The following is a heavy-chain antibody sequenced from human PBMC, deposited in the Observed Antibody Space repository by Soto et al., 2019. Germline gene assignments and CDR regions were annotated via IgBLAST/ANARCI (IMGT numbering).Heavy chain of an antibody. J-gene: IGHJ3*02. D-gene: IGHD2-2*01. V-gene: IGHV4-34*01. CDR1: GGSFSGYY. CDR3: ARGGIPAAMRGAFDI. Sequence: QVQLQQWGAGLLKPSETLSLTCAVYGGSFSGYYWSWIRQPPGKGLEWIGEINHSGSTNYNPSLKSRVTISVDTSKNPFSLKLSSVTAADTAVYYCARGGIPAAMRGAFDIWGQGTMVTVSS. CDR2: INHSGST.